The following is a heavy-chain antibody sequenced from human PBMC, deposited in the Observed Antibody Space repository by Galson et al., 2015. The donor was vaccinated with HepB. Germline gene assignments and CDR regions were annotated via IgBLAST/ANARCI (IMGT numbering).Heavy chain of an antibody. D-gene: IGHD1-26*01. CDR1: GGSFSGYY. CDR3: ARRGGGARFDY. Sequence: SEPLSLTCAVYGGSFSGYYWSWIRQPPGKGLEWIGEINHSGSTNYNPSLKSRVTISVDTSKNQFSLKLSSVTAADMAVYYCARRGGGARFDYWGQGTLVTVSS. J-gene: IGHJ4*02. CDR2: INHSGST. V-gene: IGHV4-34*01.